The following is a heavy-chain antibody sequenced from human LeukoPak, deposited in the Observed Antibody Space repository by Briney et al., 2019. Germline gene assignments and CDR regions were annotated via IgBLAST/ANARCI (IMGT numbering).Heavy chain of an antibody. CDR2: IIPILGIA. J-gene: IGHJ4*02. CDR1: GGTFSSYA. V-gene: IGHV1-69*04. Sequence: GASVKVSCKASGGTFSSYAISWVRQAPGQGLEWMGRIIPILGIANYAQKFQGRVTITADKSTSTAYMELSSLRSEDTAVYYCARDGERTNPGAFDYSGQGTLVTVYS. CDR3: ARDGERTNPGAFDY. D-gene: IGHD1-1*01.